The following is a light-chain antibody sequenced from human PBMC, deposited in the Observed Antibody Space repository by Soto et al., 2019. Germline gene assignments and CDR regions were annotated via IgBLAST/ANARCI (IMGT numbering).Light chain of an antibody. V-gene: IGLV2-8*01. Sequence: QYALTQPPSASGSPGQSVPISCTGTSSDVGGYNYVSWYQQHPGKAPKLMIYEVSKRPSGVPDRFSGSKSGNTASLTVSGLQAEDEADYYCSSYAGSKTLFGGGTKLTVL. CDR2: EVS. CDR3: SSYAGSKTL. CDR1: SSDVGGYNY. J-gene: IGLJ2*01.